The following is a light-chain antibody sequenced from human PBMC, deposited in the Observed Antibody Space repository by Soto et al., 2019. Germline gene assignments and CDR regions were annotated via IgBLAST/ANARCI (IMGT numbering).Light chain of an antibody. Sequence: EIVLTQSPGTLSLSPGERATLSCRASQRVNSSYLAWYQQKPGQAPRVLIYGASSRATGIPDRISGSGSGTDFTLTISRLEPEDFAVYYCQQYSTSPFTFGPGTKVDIK. CDR2: GAS. CDR1: QRVNSSY. CDR3: QQYSTSPFT. V-gene: IGKV3-20*01. J-gene: IGKJ3*01.